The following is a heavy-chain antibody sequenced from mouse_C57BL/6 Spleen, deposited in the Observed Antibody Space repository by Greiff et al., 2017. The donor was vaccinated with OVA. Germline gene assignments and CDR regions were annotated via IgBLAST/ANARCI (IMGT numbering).Heavy chain of an antibody. Sequence: QVQLKESGAELARPGASVKLSCKASGYTFTSYGISWVQQRTGQGLEWIGEIYPRSGNTYYNEKFKGKATLTADKSSSTAYMELRSLTSEDSAVYFCARFLAVSSPAPYAMDYWGQGTSVTVSS. V-gene: IGHV1-81*01. CDR3: ARFLAVSSPAPYAMDY. D-gene: IGHD1-1*01. CDR2: IYPRSGNT. J-gene: IGHJ4*01. CDR1: GYTFTSYG.